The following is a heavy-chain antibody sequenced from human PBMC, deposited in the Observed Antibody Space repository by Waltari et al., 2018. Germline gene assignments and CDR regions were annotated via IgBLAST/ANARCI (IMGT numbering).Heavy chain of an antibody. CDR1: GFIFNRAW. Sequence: EVQLVESGGGLVKPGGSLRLSCAASGFIFNRAWLTWVRQVPGKGLEWVGRIKSKTDGGTTDYAAPVKGRITISRDDSKNTVFLQMDSLKTEDTAMYYCAAGWPFNYWGRGTLVTVSS. CDR3: AAGWPFNY. V-gene: IGHV3-15*07. CDR2: IKSKTDGGTT. J-gene: IGHJ4*02. D-gene: IGHD2-15*01.